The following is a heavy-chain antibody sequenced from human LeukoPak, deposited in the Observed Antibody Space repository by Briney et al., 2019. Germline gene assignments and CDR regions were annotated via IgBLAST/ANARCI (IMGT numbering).Heavy chain of an antibody. CDR1: GGSISSYY. J-gene: IGHJ6*02. Sequence: SETLSLTCTVSGGSISSYYWSWIRQPPGKGLEWIGYIYYSGSTNYNPSLKSRVTISVDTSKNQFSLKLSSVTAADTAVYYRARHKSGRGYSYGFYYYYGMDVWGQGTTVTVSS. D-gene: IGHD5-18*01. CDR3: ARHKSGRGYSYGFYYYYGMDV. V-gene: IGHV4-59*08. CDR2: IYYSGST.